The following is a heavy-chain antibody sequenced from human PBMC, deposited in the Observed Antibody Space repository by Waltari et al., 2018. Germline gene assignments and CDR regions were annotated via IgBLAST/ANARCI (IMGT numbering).Heavy chain of an antibody. D-gene: IGHD1-1*01. CDR1: GGSMSTSDY. V-gene: IGHV4-4*02. CDR3: ARDRGRGLYLDT. CDR2: VRGDGKT. J-gene: IGHJ4*02. Sequence: QLQLQESGPGLGKPSGSLSLICAVCGGSMSTSDYWSWVRQPPGKGLEWIGQVRGDGKTNYNPSFASRVTMSLDTSTYHFALKLTSATAADTALYYCARDRGRGLYLDTWGQGTLVTVSP.